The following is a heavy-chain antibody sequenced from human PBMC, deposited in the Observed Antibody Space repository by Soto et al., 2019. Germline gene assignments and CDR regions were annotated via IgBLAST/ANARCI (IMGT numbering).Heavy chain of an antibody. CDR3: ARIKIVVVTAIKKYNWFDP. D-gene: IGHD2-21*02. CDR1: GGSFSGYY. Sequence: PSETLSLTWAVYGGSFSGYYWSWIRQPPGKGLEWIGEINHSGSTNYNPSLKSRVTISVDTSKDQFSLKLSSVTAADTAVYYCARIKIVVVTAIKKYNWFDPWGQGTLVTVSS. V-gene: IGHV4-34*01. J-gene: IGHJ5*02. CDR2: INHSGST.